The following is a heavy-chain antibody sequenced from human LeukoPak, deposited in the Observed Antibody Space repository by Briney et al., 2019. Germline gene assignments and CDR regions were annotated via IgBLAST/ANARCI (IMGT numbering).Heavy chain of an antibody. J-gene: IGHJ4*02. CDR2: ISGSGINT. CDR3: ARRAGALYYYDTSGPFDH. Sequence: GGSLRLSCAVSGFTFSDYAMSWVRQAPGRGLEWVSAISGSGINTYSADSVKGRFTISRDNSKNTLFLQMNSLRADDTAVYFCARRAGALYYYDTSGPFDHWGRGTLVTVSS. D-gene: IGHD3-22*01. CDR1: GFTFSDYA. V-gene: IGHV3-23*01.